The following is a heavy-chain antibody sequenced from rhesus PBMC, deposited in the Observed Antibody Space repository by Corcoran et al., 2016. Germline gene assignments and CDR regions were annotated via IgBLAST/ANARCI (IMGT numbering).Heavy chain of an antibody. D-gene: IGHD6-25*01. CDR1: GFTFSDYY. Sequence: EVQLVESGGGLAKPGGSLRLSCAASGFTFSDYYMAWVRQAPGKGLEWVSRISNGGGSTGYSYSVKGRFTISRENAKNTLYLQMNSLSAEDTAVYYCARVRAADIDYWGQGVLVTVSS. CDR3: ARVRAADIDY. J-gene: IGHJ4*01. CDR2: ISNGGGST. V-gene: IGHV3-178*01.